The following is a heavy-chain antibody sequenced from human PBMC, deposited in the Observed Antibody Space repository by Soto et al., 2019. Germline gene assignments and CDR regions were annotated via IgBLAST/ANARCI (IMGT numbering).Heavy chain of an antibody. CDR1: GFTFDDYA. V-gene: IGHV3-30*03. CDR2: FSHDGRNT. J-gene: IGHJ4*02. D-gene: IGHD3-22*01. Sequence: SCAASGFTFDDYAMHLVRQAPGKGLEWVAVFSHDGRNTHYADSVKGSFTISRDNSKNTLYLQMNSLRAEDTAVYYYARDHKPDYYDCSGAFDYWGQGTLVTVSS. CDR3: ARDHKPDYYDCSGAFDY.